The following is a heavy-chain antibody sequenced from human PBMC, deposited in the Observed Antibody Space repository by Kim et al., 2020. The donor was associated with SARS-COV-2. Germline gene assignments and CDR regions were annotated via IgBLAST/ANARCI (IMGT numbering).Heavy chain of an antibody. D-gene: IGHD6-6*01. Sequence: SETLSLTCTVSGGSISSSSYYWGWIRQPPGKGLEWIGSIYYSGSTYYNPSLKSRVTISVDTSKNQFSLKLSSVTAADTAVYYCARDIAARPWAFDYWGQGTLVTVSS. J-gene: IGHJ4*02. V-gene: IGHV4-39*01. CDR2: IYYSGST. CDR3: ARDIAARPWAFDY. CDR1: GGSISSSSYY.